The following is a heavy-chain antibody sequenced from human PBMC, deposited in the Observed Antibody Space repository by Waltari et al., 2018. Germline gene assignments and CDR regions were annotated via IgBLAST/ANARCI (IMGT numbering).Heavy chain of an antibody. V-gene: IGHV3-53*01. CDR3: AREALNGSGFDY. Sequence: EVQLVESGGGLIQPGGSLRLSCAASGFTVSSNHMSWVRPDAGMGLDWVSVILGGGSTNYSDSEKGRFTRYRDKYKNTLYLQMISLRAEDAAVDYWAREALNGSGFDYRGQGTLVTVSS. J-gene: IGHJ4*02. CDR1: GFTVSSNH. D-gene: IGHD3-10*01. CDR2: ILGGGST.